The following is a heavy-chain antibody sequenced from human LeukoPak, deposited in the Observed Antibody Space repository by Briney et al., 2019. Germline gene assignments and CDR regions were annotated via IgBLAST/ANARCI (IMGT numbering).Heavy chain of an antibody. CDR2: ISSSGRTV. D-gene: IGHD1-26*01. CDR3: ARQIVGATGLDY. CDR1: GFTFSSYS. J-gene: IGHJ4*02. V-gene: IGHV3-48*04. Sequence: PGGSLRLSCAASGFTFSSYSMKWVRQAPGKGLEWVSYISSSGRTVYYADSVKGRFTISRDNAKDSLYLQMNSLRAEDTAVYYCARQIVGATGLDYWGQGTLVTVSS.